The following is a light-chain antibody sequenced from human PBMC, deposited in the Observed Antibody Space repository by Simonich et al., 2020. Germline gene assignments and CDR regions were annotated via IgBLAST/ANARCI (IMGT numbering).Light chain of an antibody. Sequence: DIQMTQSPSTLSASVGDRVTITCRASQSISSWLAWYQHKPGKAPKLLIYKASSLESGVPSRFSGSGSGTEFTLTISSLQAEDVAVYYCQQYYSTLYTFGQGTKLEIK. CDR1: QSISSW. CDR2: KAS. V-gene: IGKV1-5*03. J-gene: IGKJ2*01. CDR3: QQYYSTLYT.